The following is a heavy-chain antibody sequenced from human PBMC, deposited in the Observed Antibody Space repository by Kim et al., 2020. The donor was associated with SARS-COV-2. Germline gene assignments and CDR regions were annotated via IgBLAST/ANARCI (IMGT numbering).Heavy chain of an antibody. D-gene: IGHD1-26*01. CDR2: EGSEP. J-gene: IGHJ4*02. CDR3: VGATFDY. V-gene: IGHV3-7*01. Sequence: EGSEPYYMDSVKGRFTISRDNAQNSLYLQMNSLRAEDTAVYYCVGATFDYWGQGTLVTVSS.